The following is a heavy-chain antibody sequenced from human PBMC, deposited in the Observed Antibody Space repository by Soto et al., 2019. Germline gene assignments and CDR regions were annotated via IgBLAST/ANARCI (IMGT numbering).Heavy chain of an antibody. J-gene: IGHJ4*02. D-gene: IGHD5-12*01. CDR2: IGPETGAT. V-gene: IGHV1-2*02. CDR1: GYTFTGHY. Sequence: ASVKFSCKASGYTFTGHYIHWVRQAPEQGPEWMGEIGPETGATRYAQKFRGRVTMTRDMSITTVYMELNNLSPDDTAVYYCGRGRSGQIVVFYWGQGTPVTV. CDR3: GRGRSGQIVVFY.